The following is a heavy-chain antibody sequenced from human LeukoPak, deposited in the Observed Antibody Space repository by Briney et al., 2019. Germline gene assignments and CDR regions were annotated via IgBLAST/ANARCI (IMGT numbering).Heavy chain of an antibody. Sequence: SETLSLTCTVSGGSISSYYWSWIRQPPGKGLERIGYIYYSGSTNYNPSLKSRVTISVDTSKNQFSLKLSSVTAADTAVYYCARIVGAITHFDYWGQGTLVTVSS. CDR3: ARIVGAITHFDY. CDR1: GGSISSYY. V-gene: IGHV4-59*01. D-gene: IGHD1-26*01. CDR2: IYYSGST. J-gene: IGHJ4*02.